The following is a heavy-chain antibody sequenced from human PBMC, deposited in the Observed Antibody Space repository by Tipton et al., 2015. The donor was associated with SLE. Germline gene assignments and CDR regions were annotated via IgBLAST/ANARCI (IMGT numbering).Heavy chain of an antibody. CDR1: GGSISIYY. J-gene: IGHJ6*02. CDR2: IYTSGST. D-gene: IGHD5-12*01. Sequence: TLSLTSTVSGGSISIYYWSWIRQPAGKGLEWIGRIYTSGSTNYNPSLKSRVTMSVDTSKNQFSLKLSSVTAADTAVYYCAREDEGYDTYYYYYGMDVWGQGTTVTVSS. V-gene: IGHV4-4*07. CDR3: AREDEGYDTYYYYYGMDV.